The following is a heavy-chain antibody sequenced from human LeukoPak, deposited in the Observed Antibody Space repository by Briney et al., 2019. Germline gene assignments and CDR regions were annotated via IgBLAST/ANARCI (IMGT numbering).Heavy chain of an antibody. D-gene: IGHD1-26*01. CDR1: GFSFSSYV. CDR2: VSGSGGST. Sequence: PGGSLRLSCAASGFSFSSYVMSWVRQAPGKGLEWVSAVSGSGGSTYSADCVKGRFTISRDNSKNMVYLQTSSLRAEDTAVYYCARAGSWSSRPYFDYWGQGILVSVSS. V-gene: IGHV3-23*01. J-gene: IGHJ4*02. CDR3: ARAGSWSSRPYFDY.